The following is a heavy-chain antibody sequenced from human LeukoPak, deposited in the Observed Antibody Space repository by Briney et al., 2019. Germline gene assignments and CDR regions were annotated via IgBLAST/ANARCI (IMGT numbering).Heavy chain of an antibody. CDR2: ISYDGSNK. D-gene: IGHD3-10*01. CDR1: GFTFSSYG. Sequence: PGGSLRLSCAASGFTFSSYGMHWVRQAPGKGLEWVAVISYDGSNKYYADSVKGRFTFSRDISKHTLYLYLQMNSLRAEDTAVYYCAREGYYATIDYWGQGTLVTVSS. V-gene: IGHV3-33*01. CDR3: AREGYYATIDY. J-gene: IGHJ4*02.